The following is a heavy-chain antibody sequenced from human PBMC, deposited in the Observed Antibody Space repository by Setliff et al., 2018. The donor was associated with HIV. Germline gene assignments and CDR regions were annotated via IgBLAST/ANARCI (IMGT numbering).Heavy chain of an antibody. J-gene: IGHJ6*02. CDR1: GGSISSGGYY. D-gene: IGHD3-3*01. V-gene: IGHV4-31*03. CDR3: ARGSYLEWLMYDMAV. Sequence: KASETLSLTCTVSGGSISSGGYYWSWIRQHPGKGLEWIGYIYYSGSTYYNPSLKSRVTISVDTSKNQFSLKLISVTAADTAVYYCARGSYLEWLMYDMAVWGQGTTVTVSS. CDR2: IYYSGST.